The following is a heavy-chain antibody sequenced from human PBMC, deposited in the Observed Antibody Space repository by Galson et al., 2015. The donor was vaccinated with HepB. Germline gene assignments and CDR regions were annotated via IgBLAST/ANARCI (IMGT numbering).Heavy chain of an antibody. CDR1: GFSFSTFG. CDR3: AKDRAVGGSTSGYFDH. CDR2: MSNDGNTI. D-gene: IGHD6-19*01. V-gene: IGHV3-30*18. Sequence: SLRLSCAASGFSFSTFGMHWVRQAPGKGLEWVAFMSNDGNTIYYVDSVKGRFTISRDNAENTLFLKVSSLRAEDTAVYHCAKDRAVGGSTSGYFDHWGQGTLVTVSS. J-gene: IGHJ4*02.